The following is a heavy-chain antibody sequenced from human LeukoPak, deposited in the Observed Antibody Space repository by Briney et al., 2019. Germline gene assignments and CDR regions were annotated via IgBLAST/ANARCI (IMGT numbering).Heavy chain of an antibody. Sequence: GRSLRLSCAASGFTFSSYAMHWVRQAPGKGLEWVAVILYDGSNKYYADSVKGRFTISRDNSKNTLYLQMNSLRAEDTAVYYCARDSIVGATWGQGTLVTVSS. CDR1: GFTFSSYA. CDR3: ARDSIVGAT. J-gene: IGHJ4*02. V-gene: IGHV3-30-3*01. CDR2: ILYDGSNK. D-gene: IGHD1-26*01.